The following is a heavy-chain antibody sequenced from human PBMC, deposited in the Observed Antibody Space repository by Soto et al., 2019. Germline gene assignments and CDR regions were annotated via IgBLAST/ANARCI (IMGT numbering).Heavy chain of an antibody. CDR3: ARRYGSAFDF. Sequence: QVQLQESGPGLVKPSETLSLTCTVSGGSISSYYWSWIRQPPGKGLEWIGYIYYSGSTNYNPSLKFRVPISVDTSKTQFSLKLSSVTAADTAVYYCARRYGSAFDFWGQGTMVTVSS. D-gene: IGHD3-10*01. V-gene: IGHV4-59*01. CDR1: GGSISSYY. CDR2: IYYSGST. J-gene: IGHJ3*01.